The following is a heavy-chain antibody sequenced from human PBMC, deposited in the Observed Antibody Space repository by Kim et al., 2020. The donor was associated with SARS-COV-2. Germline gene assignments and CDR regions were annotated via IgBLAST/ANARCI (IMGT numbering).Heavy chain of an antibody. J-gene: IGHJ4*02. CDR2: ISGSGANT. V-gene: IGHV3-23*01. Sequence: GGSLRLSCAVSGFTFSTYAMNWVCQAPGKGLEWVAAISGSGANTHYADSVKGRFTISRDNSENTLYLQMNSLRVDDTAVYYCAKDVYYGSSVDYWGQGTLVTVSS. D-gene: IGHD3-10*01. CDR3: AKDVYYGSSVDY. CDR1: GFTFSTYA.